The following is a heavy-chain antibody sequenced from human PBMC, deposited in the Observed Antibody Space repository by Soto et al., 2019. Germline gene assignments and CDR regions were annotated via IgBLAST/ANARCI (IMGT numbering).Heavy chain of an antibody. CDR1: GFTFSSYS. V-gene: IGHV3-48*02. CDR2: ISSSSSTI. D-gene: IGHD3-16*02. Sequence: EVQLVESGGGLVQPGGSLTLSCAASGFTFSSYSMNWVRQAPGKGLEWVSYISSSSSTIYYADSVKGRFTISRDNAKNSLYLQMNSLRDEDTAVYYCARGGSGNYDYVWGSYRPYYFDYWGQGTLVTVSS. CDR3: ARGGSGNYDYVWGSYRPYYFDY. J-gene: IGHJ4*02.